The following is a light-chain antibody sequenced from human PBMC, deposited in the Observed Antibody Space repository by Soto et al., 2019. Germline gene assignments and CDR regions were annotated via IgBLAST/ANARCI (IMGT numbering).Light chain of an antibody. J-gene: IGKJ1*01. CDR3: QQYNSWPQT. Sequence: EIVLTQSPGTLSLSPGERATLSCRASQSVSSNLAWYQQKPGQAPRLLIYGASTRATGIPARFSGSGSGTEFTLTISSLQSDDFAVYHCQQYNSWPQTFGQGTKVDIK. CDR1: QSVSSN. V-gene: IGKV3-15*01. CDR2: GAS.